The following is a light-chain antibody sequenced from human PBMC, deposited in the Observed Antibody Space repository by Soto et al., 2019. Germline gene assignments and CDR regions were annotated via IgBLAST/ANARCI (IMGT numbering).Light chain of an antibody. CDR2: DAS. J-gene: IGKJ4*01. CDR3: QQRRTWLT. CDR1: QSVSSY. V-gene: IGKV3-11*01. Sequence: EIVLTQSPATLSLSPGERATLSCRASQSVSSYLAWYQQKPVQAPRLLIYDASNRATGIPARFSGSGSGTDFTLTSSILEPEDFAVYYCQQRRTWLTFGGGTKVEIK.